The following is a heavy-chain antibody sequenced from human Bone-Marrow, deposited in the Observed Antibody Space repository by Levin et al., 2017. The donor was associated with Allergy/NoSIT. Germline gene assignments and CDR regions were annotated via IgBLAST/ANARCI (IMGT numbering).Heavy chain of an antibody. V-gene: IGHV3-74*01. CDR1: GFTFSSYW. D-gene: IGHD4-17*01. J-gene: IGHJ2*01. Sequence: GGSLRLSCAASGFTFSSYWMYWVRQAPGKGLVWVSRINNDGSGTSYADSVKGRFTISRDNAKNTQYRQMNSLGVEDTAVYYCARDRGRDYGDYVWYFDLWGRGTLVTVSS. CDR2: INNDGSGT. CDR3: ARDRGRDYGDYVWYFDL.